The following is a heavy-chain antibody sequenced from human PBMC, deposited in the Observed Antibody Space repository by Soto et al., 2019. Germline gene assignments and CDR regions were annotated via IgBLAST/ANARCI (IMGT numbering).Heavy chain of an antibody. V-gene: IGHV1-58*01. CDR3: AADITARMDA. J-gene: IGHJ6*02. CDR2: IVVATDTT. CDR1: GYRFRISA. D-gene: IGHD3-3*01. Sequence: SVKLSCPPSGYRFRISALELARQARGQRLEWIGCIVVATDTTNYSEKFQERVRLTSDMSRNTAYMELSSLRSDDTAVYYCAADITARMDAWGQGTLVTVSS.